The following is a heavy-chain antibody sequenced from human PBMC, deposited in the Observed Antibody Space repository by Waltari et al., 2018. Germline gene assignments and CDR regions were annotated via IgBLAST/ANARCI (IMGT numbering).Heavy chain of an antibody. Sequence: QLQLQESGSGLVKPSQTLSLTCAVSGGSISSGGYSWSWIRQPPGKGLEWIGYIYHSGSTYYNPSLKSRVTISVDRSKNQFSLKLSSVTAADTAVYYCARARGDYGEYYYYYYYMDVWGKGTTVTISS. V-gene: IGHV4-30-2*01. CDR3: ARARGDYGEYYYYYYYMDV. CDR1: GGSISSGGYS. D-gene: IGHD4-17*01. J-gene: IGHJ6*03. CDR2: IYHSGST.